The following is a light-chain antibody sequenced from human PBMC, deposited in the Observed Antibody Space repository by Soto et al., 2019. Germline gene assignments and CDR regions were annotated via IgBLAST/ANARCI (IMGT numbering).Light chain of an antibody. V-gene: IGLV2-14*01. Sequence: QSVLTQPASVSGSPGQSITISCTGTSSDIGGYNFVSWYQHHPGEAPKLMIFEVTKRPSGISNRFSGSKSGSTASLTISGLQPDDDADYFCCSYANSNTYVFGTGTKLTVL. CDR1: SSDIGGYNF. J-gene: IGLJ1*01. CDR3: CSYANSNTYV. CDR2: EVT.